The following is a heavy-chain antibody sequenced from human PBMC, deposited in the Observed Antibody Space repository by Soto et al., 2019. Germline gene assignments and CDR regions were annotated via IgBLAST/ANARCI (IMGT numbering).Heavy chain of an antibody. CDR3: AKGDNLGPKTGYAFDP. V-gene: IGHV6-1*01. D-gene: IGHD5-12*01. CDR2: TYFRSKWYN. Sequence: PSQTLSLTCAISGDSVSSNTASWNWIRQSPSRGLEGLGRTYFRSKWYNDYAVSVKSRIIINPDTSNNQFSLQLNSVTPEDTAVYFCAKGDNLGPKTGYAFDPWGQGIMVTVSS. CDR1: GDSVSSNTAS. J-gene: IGHJ5*02.